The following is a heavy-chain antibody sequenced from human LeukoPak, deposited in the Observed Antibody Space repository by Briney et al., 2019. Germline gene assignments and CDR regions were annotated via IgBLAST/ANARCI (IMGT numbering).Heavy chain of an antibody. J-gene: IGHJ4*02. CDR3: AREIAEVGTNWGDYFDY. V-gene: IGHV4-59*01. CDR2: IYDGGRT. CDR1: GGSISGSY. D-gene: IGHD6-13*01. Sequence: SETLSLTCTVSGGSISGSYWSWIRQPPGKGLEWIGYIYDGGRTNYNPSLKSRVTISIDTSKSQFSLKLSSVTAADTAVYYCAREIAEVGTNWGDYFDYWGQGTLVTVSS.